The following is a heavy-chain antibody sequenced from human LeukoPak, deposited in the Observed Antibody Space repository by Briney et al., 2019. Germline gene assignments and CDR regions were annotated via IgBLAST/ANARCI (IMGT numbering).Heavy chain of an antibody. Sequence: GGSLRLSCAASGFIFSEYYMSWIRQTPEKGLEWLSYISSSSGYKNYADSLKGRFTISRDNAKNSVYLQMNSLSAEDTAVYYCARQGLYDSSDFWTFQHWGQGTLVTVSS. CDR1: GFIFSEYY. CDR3: ARQGLYDSSDFWTFQH. CDR2: ISSSSGYK. V-gene: IGHV3-11*06. D-gene: IGHD3/OR15-3a*01. J-gene: IGHJ1*01.